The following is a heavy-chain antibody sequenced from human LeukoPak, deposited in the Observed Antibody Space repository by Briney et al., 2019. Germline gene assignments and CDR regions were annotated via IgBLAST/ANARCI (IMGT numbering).Heavy chain of an antibody. CDR3: ARDRGYYDSSGCDY. V-gene: IGHV3-7*01. D-gene: IGHD3-22*01. CDR2: IKQDGSEK. CDR1: GFTFSSYW. Sequence: GGSLRLSCAAPGFTFSSYWMSWVRQAPGKGLEWVANIKQDGSEKYYVDSVKGRFTISRDNAKNSLYLQMNSLRAEDAAVYYCARDRGYYDSSGCDYWGQGTLVTVSS. J-gene: IGHJ4*02.